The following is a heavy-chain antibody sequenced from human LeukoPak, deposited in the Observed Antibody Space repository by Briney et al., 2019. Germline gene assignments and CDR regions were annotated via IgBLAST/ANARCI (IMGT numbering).Heavy chain of an antibody. CDR3: ARGRGAVAGSSFDP. Sequence: ASVKVSCKASGYTFTSHDINWVRQATGQGLEWMGWMNPNSGNTGYAQKFQGRVTMTRNTSISTAYMELSSLRSEDTAVYYCARGRGAVAGSSFDPWGQGTLVTVSS. CDR2: MNPNSGNT. CDR1: GYTFTSHD. D-gene: IGHD6-19*01. J-gene: IGHJ5*02. V-gene: IGHV1-8*01.